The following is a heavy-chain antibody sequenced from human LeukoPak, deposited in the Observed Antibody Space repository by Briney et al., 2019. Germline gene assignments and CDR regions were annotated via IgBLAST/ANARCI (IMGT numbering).Heavy chain of an antibody. CDR1: GFTFSTYT. CDR3: TRTFYLDSSSYFYF. J-gene: IGHJ4*02. V-gene: IGHV3-23*01. Sequence: GGSLRLSCAASGFTFSTYTLNWVRQAPGKGLEWVSAVTGSGGTTYYADSVKGRFTISRDNSINTLYLQMNSLRAEDTAVYYCTRTFYLDSSSYFYFWGLGTLVTVSS. D-gene: IGHD3-22*01. CDR2: VTGSGGTT.